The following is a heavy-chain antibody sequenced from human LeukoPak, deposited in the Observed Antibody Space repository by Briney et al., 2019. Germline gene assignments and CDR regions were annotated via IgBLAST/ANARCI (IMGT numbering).Heavy chain of an antibody. CDR3: ARDVYRNFDY. J-gene: IGHJ4*02. Sequence: GGSLRLSCAASGFTFSSYAMSWVRQAPGKGLEWVSSISGTGADKYYADSLKGRFTVSRDNAKNSLYLQINSLRAEDTAVYYCARDVYRNFDYWGQGTLVTVSS. V-gene: IGHV3-21*01. CDR1: GFTFSSYA. CDR2: ISGTGADK. D-gene: IGHD1-14*01.